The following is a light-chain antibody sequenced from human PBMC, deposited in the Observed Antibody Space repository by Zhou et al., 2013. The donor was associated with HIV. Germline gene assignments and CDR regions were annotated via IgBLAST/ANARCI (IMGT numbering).Light chain of an antibody. J-gene: IGLJ3*02. CDR1: SSDVGAYNY. CDR3: CSYASDTSSWV. CDR2: EVN. V-gene: IGLV2-8*01. Sequence: QSALTQPPSASGSPGQSVTISCTGTSSDVGAYNYVSWYQQHPGKVPKLIIYEVNKRPSGVPDRFFGSKSGNTASLTVSGLQAEDEADYYCCSYASDTSSWVFGGGTQLTV.